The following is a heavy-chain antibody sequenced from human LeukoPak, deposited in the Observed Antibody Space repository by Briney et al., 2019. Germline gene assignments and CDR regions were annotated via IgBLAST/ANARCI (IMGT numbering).Heavy chain of an antibody. CDR2: INPNSGGK. J-gene: IGHJ4*02. V-gene: IGHV1-2*02. CDR1: GYTFTDYY. D-gene: IGHD2-15*01. Sequence: ASVTVSCKASGYTFTDYYMHWVRQAPGQGLAWMGWINPNSGGKNYAQKFQGRVTITRATSLSTAYMDLGRLGSEDTALYYCARAGGGDFYCSGGSCYFVYWGQGTLVTVSS. CDR3: ARAGGGDFYCSGGSCYFVY.